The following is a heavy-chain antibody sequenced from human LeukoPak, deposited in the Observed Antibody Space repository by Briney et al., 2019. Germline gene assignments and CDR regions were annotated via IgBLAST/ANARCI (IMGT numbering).Heavy chain of an antibody. D-gene: IGHD3-3*01. V-gene: IGHV4-59*01. CDR3: ARDFYYFDY. J-gene: IGHJ4*02. CDR1: GGSISSYY. CDR2: IYYSGST. Sequence: SETLSLTCTVSGGSISSYYWSWIRQPPGKGLEWIGYIYYSGSTNYNPSLKSRVTISVDTSKNQFSLKLSSVTAADTAVYYCARDFYYFDYWGQGTLVTVST.